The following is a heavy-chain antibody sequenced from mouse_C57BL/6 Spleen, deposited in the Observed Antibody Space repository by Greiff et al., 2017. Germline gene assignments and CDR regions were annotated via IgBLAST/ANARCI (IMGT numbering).Heavy chain of an antibody. J-gene: IGHJ1*03. CDR3: ARWVHYDRYFDV. D-gene: IGHD2-4*01. Sequence: ESGAELVRPGTSVKMSCKASGYTFTNYWIGWAKQRPGHGLEWIGDIYPGGGYTNYNEKFKGKATLTAAKSSSTAYMQFSSLTSEDSAIYYCARWVHYDRYFDVWGTGTTVTVSS. CDR2: IYPGGGYT. CDR1: GYTFTNYW. V-gene: IGHV1-63*01.